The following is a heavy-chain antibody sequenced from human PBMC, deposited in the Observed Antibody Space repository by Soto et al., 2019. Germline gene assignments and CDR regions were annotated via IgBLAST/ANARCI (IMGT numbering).Heavy chain of an antibody. J-gene: IGHJ5*02. D-gene: IGHD3-16*01. CDR2: ISGSDRTV. Sequence: PGGSLRLSCAASGFTFSDYYMNWIRQAPGKGLEWISYISGSDRTVYYANSVEGRFTVSRDNAKNSLYLQMNSLGAEDTAVYYCAGGAHGGEYPLIAAWGQGTLVTVSS. V-gene: IGHV3-11*01. CDR1: GFTFSDYY. CDR3: AGGAHGGEYPLIAA.